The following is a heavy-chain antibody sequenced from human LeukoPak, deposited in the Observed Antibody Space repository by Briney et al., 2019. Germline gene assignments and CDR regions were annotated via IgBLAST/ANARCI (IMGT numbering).Heavy chain of an antibody. CDR1: GGSISSYY. J-gene: IGHJ2*01. CDR2: IYYSGST. CDR3: ARREAAAGSNWYFDL. V-gene: IGHV4-59*08. D-gene: IGHD6-13*01. Sequence: SETLSLTCTVSGGSISSYYWCWIRQPPGKGLEWIGYIYYSGSTNYNPSLKSRVTISVDTSKNQFSLKLSSVTAADTAVYYCARREAAAGSNWYFDLWGRGSLVTVSS.